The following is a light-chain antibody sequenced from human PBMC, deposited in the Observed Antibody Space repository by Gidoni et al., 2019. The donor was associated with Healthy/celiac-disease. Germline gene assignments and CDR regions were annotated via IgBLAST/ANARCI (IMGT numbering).Light chain of an antibody. CDR1: QSVSSN. V-gene: IGKV3-15*01. J-gene: IGKJ2*01. CDR2: GAS. CDR3: QQYNNCPPT. Sequence: IVLTQSPATLSVSAGERATLACRASQSVSSNSAWYQQKPGQAPRLLIYGASTRVTSIPARFSGSGSGTEVTLTISSRQSEDFSVYYCQQYNNCPPTFGQGTKLEIK.